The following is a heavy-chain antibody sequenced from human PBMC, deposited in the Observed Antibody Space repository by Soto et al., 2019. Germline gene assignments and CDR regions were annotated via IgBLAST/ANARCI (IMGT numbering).Heavy chain of an antibody. Sequence: QVQLVESGGGVVQPGRSLRLSCAASGFTFSSYGMLWVRQAPGKGLEWVAVIWYDGSNKYYADSVKGRFTISRDNSKNTLYLQMNSLRAEDTAVYYCARGLPLDYYYYYMDVWGKGTTVTVSS. V-gene: IGHV3-33*01. CDR3: ARGLPLDYYYYYMDV. CDR1: GFTFSSYG. CDR2: IWYDGSNK. J-gene: IGHJ6*03.